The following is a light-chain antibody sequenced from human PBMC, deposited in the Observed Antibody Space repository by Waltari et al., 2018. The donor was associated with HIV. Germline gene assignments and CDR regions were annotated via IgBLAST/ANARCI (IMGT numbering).Light chain of an antibody. CDR2: NND. CDR1: SSNIGRNA. J-gene: IGLJ2*01. CDR3: STWDDSLNGVL. V-gene: IGLV1-44*01. Sequence: QSVLTQPPSASGTPGQRVTISCSGSSSNIGRNAVNWYQQLLGTAPKLLIYNNDQRPSGVPDRFSGSKSGTSASLAISGLQSEDEADYYCSTWDDSLNGVLFGGGTKLTVL.